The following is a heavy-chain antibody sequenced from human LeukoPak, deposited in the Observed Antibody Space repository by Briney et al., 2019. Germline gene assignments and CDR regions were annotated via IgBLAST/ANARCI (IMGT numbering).Heavy chain of an antibody. CDR3: ARRTGTLYMDV. D-gene: IGHD1-1*01. CDR1: GGSFSGYY. V-gene: IGHV4-34*01. Sequence: PSETLSLTCAVYGGSFSGYYGSWIRQPPGKGLEWIGEINHSGSTNYNPSLKSRVTISVDTSKNQFSLKLSSVTAADTVVYYCARRTGTLYMDVWGKGTTVTVSS. CDR2: INHSGST. J-gene: IGHJ6*03.